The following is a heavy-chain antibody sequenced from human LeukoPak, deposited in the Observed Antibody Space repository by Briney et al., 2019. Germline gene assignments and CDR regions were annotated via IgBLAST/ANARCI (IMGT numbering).Heavy chain of an antibody. CDR3: ARIAIVVVNLDY. V-gene: IGHV3-30*03. J-gene: IGHJ4*02. D-gene: IGHD3-22*01. CDR2: ISYDGSSK. Sequence: GGSLRLSCAASGFTFSNYAMHWVRQAPGKGLEWVAIISYDGSSKYYADSVKGRFTISRDNAKNSLYLQMNSLRAEDTAVYYCARIAIVVVNLDYWGQGTLVTVSS. CDR1: GFTFSNYA.